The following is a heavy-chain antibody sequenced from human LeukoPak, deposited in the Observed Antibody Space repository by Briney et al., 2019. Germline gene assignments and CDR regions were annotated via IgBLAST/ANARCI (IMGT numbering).Heavy chain of an antibody. CDR3: ARNPYYYDSSGHFDY. D-gene: IGHD3-22*01. V-gene: IGHV3-21*01. CDR1: RFTFSSYS. Sequence: SGGSLRLSCAASRFTFSSYSMNWVRQAPGKGLEWVSSISSTSSYIYYADSVKGRFTISRDNAKNSLYLQMNSLRAEDTAVYYCARNPYYYDSSGHFDYWGQGTPVTVSS. J-gene: IGHJ4*02. CDR2: ISSTSSYI.